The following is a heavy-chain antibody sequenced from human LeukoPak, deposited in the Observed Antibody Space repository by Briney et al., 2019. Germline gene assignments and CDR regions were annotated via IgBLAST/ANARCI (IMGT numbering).Heavy chain of an antibody. CDR1: GFSFGNSD. Sequence: GGSLRLSCAATGFSFGNSDMNWFRQAPGEGPHWVANINYNGRSTSYADSVKGRFTIARDNSKSMLFLQMNGLRAEDTALYYCTKDPNWEGGYWGQGTLVTVPS. D-gene: IGHD1-1*01. J-gene: IGHJ4*02. V-gene: IGHV3-23*01. CDR2: INYNGRST. CDR3: TKDPNWEGGY.